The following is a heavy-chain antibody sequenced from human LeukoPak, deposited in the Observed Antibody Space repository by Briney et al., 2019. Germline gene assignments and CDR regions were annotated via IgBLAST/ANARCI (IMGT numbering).Heavy chain of an antibody. Sequence: SETLSLTCTVSGGSISSYYWSWIRQPPGKGLEWIGYIYYSGSTNYNTSLKSRVTISVDSSKNQFSLKLSSVTAADTAVYYCARGSAYYYDSSGYTTFDYWGQGTLVTVSS. V-gene: IGHV4-59*01. J-gene: IGHJ4*02. CDR3: ARGSAYYYDSSGYTTFDY. CDR2: IYYSGST. D-gene: IGHD3-22*01. CDR1: GGSISSYY.